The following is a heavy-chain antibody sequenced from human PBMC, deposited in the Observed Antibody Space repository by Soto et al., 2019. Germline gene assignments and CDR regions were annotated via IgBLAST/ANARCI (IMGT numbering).Heavy chain of an antibody. D-gene: IGHD4-4*01. CDR1: GYTFTSYG. J-gene: IGHJ4*02. V-gene: IGHV1-18*01. CDR3: APYHSTNPFY. Sequence: QVQLVQSGAEVKKPGASVKVSCKASGYTFTSYGISWVRQAPGQGLEWMGWISAYNGNTNYAQKLQGRVTMTTDTATCTGYNELRRLRSYDADASYCAPYHSTNPFYWGPRTLVTVSS. CDR2: ISAYNGNT.